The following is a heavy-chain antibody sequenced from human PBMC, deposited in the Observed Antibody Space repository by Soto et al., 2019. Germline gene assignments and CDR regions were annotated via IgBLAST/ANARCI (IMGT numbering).Heavy chain of an antibody. CDR3: AKDPSLRYFDWSEPYVENDY. D-gene: IGHD3-9*01. V-gene: IGHV3-30*18. CDR1: GFTFSSYG. CDR2: ISYDGSNK. Sequence: GGSLRLSCAASGFTFSSYGMHWVRQAPGKGLEWVAVISYDGSNKDYADSVKGRFTISRDNSKNTLYLQMNSLRAEDTAVYYCAKDPSLRYFDWSEPYVENDYWGQGTLVTVSS. J-gene: IGHJ4*02.